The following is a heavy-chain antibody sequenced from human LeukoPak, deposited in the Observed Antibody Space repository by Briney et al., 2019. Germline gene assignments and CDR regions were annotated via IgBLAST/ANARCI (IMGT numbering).Heavy chain of an antibody. Sequence: ASVKVSCKASGGTFSSYAISWVRQAPGQGLEWMGGIIPIFGTANYARKFQGRVTITADESTSTAYMELSSLRSEDTAVYYCARTNDGGSYLFDYWGQGTLVTVSS. D-gene: IGHD1-26*01. V-gene: IGHV1-69*01. CDR2: IIPIFGTA. J-gene: IGHJ4*02. CDR3: ARTNDGGSYLFDY. CDR1: GGTFSSYA.